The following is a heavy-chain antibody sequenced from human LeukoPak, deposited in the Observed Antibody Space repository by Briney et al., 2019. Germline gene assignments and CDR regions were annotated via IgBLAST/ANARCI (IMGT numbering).Heavy chain of an antibody. CDR3: AKGDHLLTARYSGYHRPYYFDY. Sequence: GGSLRLSCAASGFTFSSYAMSWVRQAPGKGLEWVSAISGSGGSIYYADSVKGRFTISRDNSKNTLYLQMNSLRAEDTAVYYCAKGDHLLTARYSGYHRPYYFDYWGQGTLVTVSS. CDR1: GFTFSSYA. J-gene: IGHJ4*02. CDR2: ISGSGGSI. V-gene: IGHV3-23*01. D-gene: IGHD5-12*01.